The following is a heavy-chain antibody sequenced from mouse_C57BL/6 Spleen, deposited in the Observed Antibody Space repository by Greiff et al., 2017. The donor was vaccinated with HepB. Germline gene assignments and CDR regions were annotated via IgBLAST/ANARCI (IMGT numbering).Heavy chain of an antibody. CDR2: ISGGGGNT. Sequence: EVMLVESGGGLVKPGGSLKLSCAASGFTFSSYTMSWVRQTPEKRLEWVATISGGGGNTFYPDSVKGRFTISRDNAKNTLYLQMSSLRSEDTALYYCARQGIYYDYDDWYFDVWGTGTTVTVSS. V-gene: IGHV5-9*01. CDR1: GFTFSSYT. D-gene: IGHD2-4*01. J-gene: IGHJ1*03. CDR3: ARQGIYYDYDDWYFDV.